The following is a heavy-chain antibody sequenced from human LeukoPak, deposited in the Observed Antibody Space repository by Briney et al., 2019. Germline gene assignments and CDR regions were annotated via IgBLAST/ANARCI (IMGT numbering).Heavy chain of an antibody. CDR2: ITSSGSTI. CDR1: GFTFSDYY. V-gene: IGHV3-11*01. CDR3: ARDLTIAAAGTGY. J-gene: IGHJ4*02. Sequence: PGGSLRLSCAASGFTFSDYYMSWIRQAPGKGLEWVSYITSSGSTIYYSDSVEGRFAISRDNAKNSLFLQMNSLRAEDTAVYYCARDLTIAAAGTGYWGQGTLVTVSS. D-gene: IGHD6-13*01.